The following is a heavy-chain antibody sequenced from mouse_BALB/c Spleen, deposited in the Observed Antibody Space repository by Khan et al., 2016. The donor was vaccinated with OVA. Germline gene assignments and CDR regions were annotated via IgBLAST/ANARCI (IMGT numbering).Heavy chain of an antibody. V-gene: IGHV1-4*01. J-gene: IGHJ2*01. CDR1: GYTFTSYT. Sequence: QVHVKQSGAELARPGASVKMSCKASGYTFTSYTMHWVKQRPGQGLEWIGYFNPSSGYTKYNQKFKDKATLTADKSSSTAYMQLSSLTSEDSAVYYCASTHERWGQGTTLTVSS. CDR3: ASTHER. CDR2: FNPSSGYT.